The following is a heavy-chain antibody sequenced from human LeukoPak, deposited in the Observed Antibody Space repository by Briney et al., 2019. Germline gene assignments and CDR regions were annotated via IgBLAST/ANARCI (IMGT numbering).Heavy chain of an antibody. D-gene: IGHD2-15*01. CDR1: GGSFSGYY. Sequence: PSETLSLTCAVYGGSFSGYYWSWIRQPPGKGLERIGYIYYSGSTNYNPSLKSRVTISVDTSKNQVSLKLSSVTAADTAVYYCARRCSGSSCFGSYYYYGMDIWGQGTTVTVSS. V-gene: IGHV4-59*08. J-gene: IGHJ6*02. CDR2: IYYSGST. CDR3: ARRCSGSSCFGSYYYYGMDI.